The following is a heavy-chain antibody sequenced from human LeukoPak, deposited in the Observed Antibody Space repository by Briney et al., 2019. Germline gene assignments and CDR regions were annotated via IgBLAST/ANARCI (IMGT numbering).Heavy chain of an antibody. V-gene: IGHV4-39*01. J-gene: IGHJ5*02. Sequence: SETLSLTCTVSGGSISSSGYYWGWIRRPPGKGLEWIGSIYFSGSTYFSPSLKSRVTISVDTAKNQFSLMLTSVTAADTAVYYCARQYYYDSSGHYGINWFDPWGQGTLSPSPQ. CDR3: ARQYYYDSSGHYGINWFDP. CDR1: GGSISSSGYY. D-gene: IGHD3-22*01. CDR2: IYFSGST.